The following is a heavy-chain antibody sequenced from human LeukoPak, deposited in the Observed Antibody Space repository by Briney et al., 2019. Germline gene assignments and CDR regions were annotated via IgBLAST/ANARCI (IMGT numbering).Heavy chain of an antibody. V-gene: IGHV3-74*01. CDR3: ARGDSLIVDSSGYFRDAFDV. D-gene: IGHD3-22*01. Sequence: PGGSLRLSCAASGFTFSNYWIHWVRQAPGKGLVWVSRINTDGSRTNYADSVKGRFTISRDNAKNTLHLQMNSLRAEDTAVYYCARGDSLIVDSSGYFRDAFDVWGQGTMVTVSS. CDR2: INTDGSRT. CDR1: GFTFSNYW. J-gene: IGHJ3*01.